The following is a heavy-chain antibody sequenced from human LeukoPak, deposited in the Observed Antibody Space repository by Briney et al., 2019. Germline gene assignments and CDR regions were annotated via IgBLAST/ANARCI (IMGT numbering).Heavy chain of an antibody. CDR1: GFTFSDYY. J-gene: IGHJ4*02. CDR2: IKGNGATT. D-gene: IGHD6-19*01. V-gene: IGHV3-11*01. Sequence: GGSLRLSCAASGFTFSDYYMSWVRQAPGKGLEWGSHIKGNGATTYYADSVRGRFTISRDNAKNSLFLQMNSLRVDDTATYYCARGERIAVADLDYWGQGTLVTVSS. CDR3: ARGERIAVADLDY.